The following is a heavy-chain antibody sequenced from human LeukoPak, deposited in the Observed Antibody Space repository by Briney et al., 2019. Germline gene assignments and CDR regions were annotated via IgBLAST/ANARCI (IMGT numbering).Heavy chain of an antibody. V-gene: IGHV4-59*01. CDR2: IYYSGST. CDR3: ASVFSGSFDY. D-gene: IGHD3-22*01. CDR1: GGSITSYY. Sequence: SETLSLTCTVSGGSITSYYWSWIRQPPGKGLEWIGYIYYSGSTNYNPSLKSRVTISVDTSKNQFSLKLSSVTAADTAVYYCASVFSGSFDYWGQGTLVTVSS. J-gene: IGHJ4*02.